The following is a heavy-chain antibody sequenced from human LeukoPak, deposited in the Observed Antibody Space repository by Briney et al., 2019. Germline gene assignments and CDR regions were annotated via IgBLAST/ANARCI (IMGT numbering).Heavy chain of an antibody. CDR2: IYYSGST. D-gene: IGHD1-26*01. J-gene: IGHJ3*02. V-gene: IGHV4-59*01. Sequence: SETLSLTCTVSGGSISSYYWSWIRQPPGKGLEWIGYIYYSGSTNYNPSLKSRVTISVDTSKNQFSLKLSSVTAADTAVYYCASRQATGRRNDAFDIWGQGTMVTVSS. CDR1: GGSISSYY. CDR3: ASRQATGRRNDAFDI.